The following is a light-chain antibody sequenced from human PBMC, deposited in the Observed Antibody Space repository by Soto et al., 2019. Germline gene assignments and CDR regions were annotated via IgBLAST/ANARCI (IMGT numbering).Light chain of an antibody. CDR2: AAS. V-gene: IGKV1-39*01. Sequence: DIQMTQSPCSLSASVGDRVTITCRASQSISSHLNWYQQKPGKAPKVLIYAASNLESGVPSRFSGSGSGTDFTLTIRSLQPEDFATYYCQHSFSLPITFGQGTRLEIK. CDR3: QHSFSLPIT. J-gene: IGKJ5*01. CDR1: QSISSH.